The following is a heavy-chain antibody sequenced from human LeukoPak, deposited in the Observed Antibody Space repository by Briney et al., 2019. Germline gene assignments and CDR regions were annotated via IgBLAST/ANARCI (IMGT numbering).Heavy chain of an antibody. Sequence: GESLKISCKGSGYSFTSYWIGWVRQMPGKGLEWMGIIYPGDSDTRYSPSFQGQVTISTDKSISTAYLQWSSLKASDTAMYYCARRRFISFGSHAFDIWGQGTMVTVSS. CDR1: GYSFTSYW. CDR3: ARRRFISFGSHAFDI. D-gene: IGHD3-3*01. CDR2: IYPGDSDT. V-gene: IGHV5-51*01. J-gene: IGHJ3*02.